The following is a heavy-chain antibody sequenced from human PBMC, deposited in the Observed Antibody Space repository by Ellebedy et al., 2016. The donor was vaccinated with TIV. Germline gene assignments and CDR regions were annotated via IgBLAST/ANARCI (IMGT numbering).Heavy chain of an antibody. CDR3: ATDHLPFKELRIFDY. Sequence: GESLKISCAASGFTFSSYGMHWVRQAPGKGLEWVAVIWFEGSNEDYANSVKGRFTISRDNSKNTLYLQMNSLRAEDTAVYYCATDHLPFKELRIFDYWGQGTLVTVSS. CDR1: GFTFSSYG. J-gene: IGHJ4*02. V-gene: IGHV3-33*01. CDR2: IWFEGSNE. D-gene: IGHD1-7*01.